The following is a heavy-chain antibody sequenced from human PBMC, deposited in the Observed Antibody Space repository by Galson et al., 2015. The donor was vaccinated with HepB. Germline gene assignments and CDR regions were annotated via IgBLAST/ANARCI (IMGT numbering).Heavy chain of an antibody. V-gene: IGHV3-15*01. CDR2: IKSKTDGGTT. J-gene: IGHJ6*02. D-gene: IGHD2-2*02. CDR3: TTDPQDTVVVPAAILPQYYYYGMDV. CDR1: GFTFSNAR. Sequence: SLRLSCAASGFTFSNARMSWVRQAPGKGLEWVGRIKSKTDGGTTDYAAPVKGRFTISRDDSKNTLYLQMNSLKTEDTAVYYCTTDPQDTVVVPAAILPQYYYYGMDVWGQGTTVTVSS.